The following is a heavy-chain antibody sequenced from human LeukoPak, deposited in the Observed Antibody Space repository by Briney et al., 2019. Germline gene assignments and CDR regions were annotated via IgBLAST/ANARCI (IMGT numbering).Heavy chain of an antibody. CDR2: IKQGGSEK. J-gene: IGHJ4*02. D-gene: IGHD3-10*01. CDR1: GFTFSIYW. Sequence: GGSLRLSCAASGFTFSIYWVSWVRQAPGKGVEGVANIKQGGSEKHYVDSVKGRFTISRDNAKKSLYLQMNSLGAEDTAVYYCARDRPYYYGLGPMAYGYWGQGTLVTVSS. V-gene: IGHV3-7*01. CDR3: ARDRPYYYGLGPMAYGY.